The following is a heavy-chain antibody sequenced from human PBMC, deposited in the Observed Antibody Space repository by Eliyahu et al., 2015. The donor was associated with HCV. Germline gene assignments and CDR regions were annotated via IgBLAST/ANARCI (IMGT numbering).Heavy chain of an antibody. Sequence: EVQLLESGGGLVQPGGSLRLSCAASGFTFSGXAXSWVRQAPGKGVGWGSAISGSGGTTYYADSVKGRFTISRDNSKNTLYLQMNSLRAEDTAVYYCAKDSGYSYGYESDYWGQGTLVTVSS. CDR3: AKDSGYSYGYESDY. CDR1: GFTFSGXA. V-gene: IGHV3-23*01. D-gene: IGHD5-18*01. CDR2: ISGSGGTT. J-gene: IGHJ4*02.